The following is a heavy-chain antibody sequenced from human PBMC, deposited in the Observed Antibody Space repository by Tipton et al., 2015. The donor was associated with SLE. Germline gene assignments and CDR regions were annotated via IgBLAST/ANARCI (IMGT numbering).Heavy chain of an antibody. V-gene: IGHV3-11*06. D-gene: IGHD2-15*01. Sequence: GSLRLSCAASGFTFSDYYMSWIRQAPGKGLEWVSYISSSSSYTNYADSVKGRFTISRDNSKNTLYLQMNSLRAEDTAVYYCARGKDRDAFDIWGQGTMVTVSS. CDR3: ARGKDRDAFDI. CDR2: ISSSSSYT. CDR1: GFTFSDYY. J-gene: IGHJ3*02.